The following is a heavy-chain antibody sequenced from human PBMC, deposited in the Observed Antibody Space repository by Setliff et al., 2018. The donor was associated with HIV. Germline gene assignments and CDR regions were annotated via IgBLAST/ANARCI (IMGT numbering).Heavy chain of an antibody. CDR1: DDSFSTNY. D-gene: IGHD1-1*01. V-gene: IGHV4-4*09. CDR2: IYASGST. Sequence: SETLSLTCNVYDDSFSTNYWSWVRQPTGKGLEWIGYIYASGSTNYNPSLEGRVTISIDTSKNQFSLRLRSVTAADTALYYCARSDSANWYVDYWGQGTLVTVSS. J-gene: IGHJ4*02. CDR3: ARSDSANWYVDY.